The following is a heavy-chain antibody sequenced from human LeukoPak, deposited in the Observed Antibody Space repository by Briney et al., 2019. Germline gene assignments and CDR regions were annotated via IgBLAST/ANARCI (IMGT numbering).Heavy chain of an antibody. V-gene: IGHV3-23*01. J-gene: IGHJ4*02. CDR1: GFTFSSYA. Sequence: PGGSLRLSCAASGFTFSSYAMSWVRQAPGKGLEWVSAISASGTTTYCADSVQGRFTISRNNSKNTLYLQMNSLRAEDTAVYYCAKSSIFYDSSGYYVGEKYYFDYWGQGTLVTVSS. CDR2: ISASGTTT. D-gene: IGHD3-22*01. CDR3: AKSSIFYDSSGYYVGEKYYFDY.